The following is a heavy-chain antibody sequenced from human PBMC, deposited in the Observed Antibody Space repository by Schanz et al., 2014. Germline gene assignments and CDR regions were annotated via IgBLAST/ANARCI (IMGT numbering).Heavy chain of an antibody. CDR2: INQAASVQ. D-gene: IGHD6-13*01. CDR3: VKIGYTHWSLDD. J-gene: IGHJ4*02. CDR1: GFTFSSYA. V-gene: IGHV3-7*01. Sequence: DVHLMESGGGLVQPGGSLRLSCAGSGFTFSSYAMNWVRRAPGKGLVWVAAINQAASVQYYVDSVKGRFTISRDDAKNSHYLQMNSLRVEDTAVFYCVKIGYTHWSLDDWGQGILVTVSS.